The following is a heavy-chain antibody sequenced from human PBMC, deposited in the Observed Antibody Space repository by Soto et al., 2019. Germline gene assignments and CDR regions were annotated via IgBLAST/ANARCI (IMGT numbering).Heavy chain of an antibody. Sequence: GESLKISCKGSGYSFTSYWIGWVRQMPGKGLEWMGIIYPGDSDTRYSPSFQGQVTISADKSISTAYLQWSSLKASDTAMYYCARLPSRITIFGVARGGRNYYYYMDVWGKGTTVTVSS. V-gene: IGHV5-51*01. CDR1: GYSFTSYW. J-gene: IGHJ6*03. CDR2: IYPGDSDT. D-gene: IGHD3-3*01. CDR3: ARLPSRITIFGVARGGRNYYYYMDV.